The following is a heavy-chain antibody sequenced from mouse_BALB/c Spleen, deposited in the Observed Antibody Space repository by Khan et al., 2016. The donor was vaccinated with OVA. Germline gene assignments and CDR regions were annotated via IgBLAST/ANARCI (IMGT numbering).Heavy chain of an antibody. Sequence: QVQLKESGPGLVAPAQSLYITCTVSGFSLTSYCVHWVLQPPGKGLEWLGVIWPGGSTNYNSAIMSRLNISKDNSRSQVFLKMNSLQTDDTAMYYCARLEDKWGQGTTLTVSS. CDR2: IWPGGST. CDR1: GFSLTSYC. CDR3: ARLEDK. J-gene: IGHJ2*01. V-gene: IGHV2-9*02.